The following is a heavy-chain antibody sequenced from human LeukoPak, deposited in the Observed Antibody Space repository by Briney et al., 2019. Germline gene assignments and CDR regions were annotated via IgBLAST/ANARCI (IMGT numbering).Heavy chain of an antibody. CDR2: IYYSGNT. V-gene: IGHV4-59*08. CDR1: GGSISSYY. J-gene: IGHJ5*02. D-gene: IGHD4-17*01. Sequence: SETLSLTCTVSGGSISSYYWSWIRQPPGKGLEWIGYIYYSGNTNYNPSLRSRVTISVDTSKNQFSLKLSSVTAADTAVYYCARNDYAQRYNWFDPWGQGTLVTVSS. CDR3: ARNDYAQRYNWFDP.